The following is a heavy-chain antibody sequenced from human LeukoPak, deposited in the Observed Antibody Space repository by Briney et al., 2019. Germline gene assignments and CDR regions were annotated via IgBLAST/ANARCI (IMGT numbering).Heavy chain of an antibody. CDR3: XXXXXXXXXXXXXXXXXXDV. Sequence: XXXSXVRQARXKXXXXVSTISGTNGSTYYADSVXARFTISRDNSKNTLYLQMNSLSAEDTAVYYXXXXXXXXXXXXXXXXXXXDVXGKXTXVTVSS. J-gene: IGHJ6*04. CDR2: ISGTNGST. V-gene: IGHV3-23*01. CDR1: XX.